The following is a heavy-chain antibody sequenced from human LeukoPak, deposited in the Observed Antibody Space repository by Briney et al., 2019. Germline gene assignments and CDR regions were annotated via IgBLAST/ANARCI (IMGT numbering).Heavy chain of an antibody. V-gene: IGHV1-8*01. CDR3: ARRVRTYYYYGMDV. J-gene: IGHJ6*02. D-gene: IGHD3-10*02. CDR1: GYTFTSYD. CDR2: MNPNSGNT. Sequence: SVKVSCKASGYTFTSYDINWVRQATGQGLEWMGWMNPNSGNTGYAQKFQGRVTMTRNTSISTAYMELSSLRSEDTAVYYCARRVRTYYYYGMDVWGQGTTVTVSS.